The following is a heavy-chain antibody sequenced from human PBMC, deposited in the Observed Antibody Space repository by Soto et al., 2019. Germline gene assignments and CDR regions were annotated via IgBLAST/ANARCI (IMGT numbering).Heavy chain of an antibody. Sequence: LRLSCAASGFTFSSYSMNWVRQAPGKGLEWVSSISSSSSYIYYADSVKGRFTISRDNAKNSLYLQMNSLRAEDTAVYYCARVSDRGVEFDYWGQGTLVTVSS. V-gene: IGHV3-21*01. CDR1: GFTFSSYS. CDR2: ISSSSSYI. J-gene: IGHJ4*02. CDR3: ARVSDRGVEFDY. D-gene: IGHD3-10*01.